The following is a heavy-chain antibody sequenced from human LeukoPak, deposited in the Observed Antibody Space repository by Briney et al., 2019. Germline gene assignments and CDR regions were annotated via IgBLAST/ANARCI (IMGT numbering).Heavy chain of an antibody. CDR2: VSYDGGNK. Sequence: GGSLRLSCAASGFTFSSYTMHWVRQAPGKGLEWVAFVSYDGGNKYYADSVKGRFTISRDNSKNTLYLQMNSLRAEDTAVYYCAKLAVRGVIDYWGQGTLVTVSS. CDR1: GFTFSSYT. CDR3: AKLAVRGVIDY. J-gene: IGHJ4*02. D-gene: IGHD3-10*01. V-gene: IGHV3-30-3*02.